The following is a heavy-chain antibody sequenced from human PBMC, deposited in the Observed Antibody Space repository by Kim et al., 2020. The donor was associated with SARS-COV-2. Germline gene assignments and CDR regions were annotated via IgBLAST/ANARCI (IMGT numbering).Heavy chain of an antibody. CDR1: GFTFSDYY. V-gene: IGHV3-11*01. CDR2: ISSSGSTI. D-gene: IGHD2-2*01. CDR3: ARGQISDIVVVPAALAGY. Sequence: GGSLRLSCAASGFTFSDYYMSWIRQAPGKGLEWVSYISSSGSTIYYADSVKGRFTISRDNAKNSLYLQMNSLRAEDTAVYYCARGQISDIVVVPAALAGYWGQGTLVTVSS. J-gene: IGHJ4*02.